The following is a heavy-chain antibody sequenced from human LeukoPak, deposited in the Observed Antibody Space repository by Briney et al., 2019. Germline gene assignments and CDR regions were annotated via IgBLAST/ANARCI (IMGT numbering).Heavy chain of an antibody. Sequence: GRSLRLSCAASGFTFSSYAMHWVRQAPGKGLEWVAVISYDGSNKYYADSVKGRFTISRDNSKNTLYLQMNSLRAEDTAVYYCARVGGGWFGELYPNYYGMDVWGQGTTVTVSS. CDR2: ISYDGSNK. CDR3: ARVGGGWFGELYPNYYGMDV. V-gene: IGHV3-30-3*01. CDR1: GFTFSSYA. D-gene: IGHD3-10*01. J-gene: IGHJ6*02.